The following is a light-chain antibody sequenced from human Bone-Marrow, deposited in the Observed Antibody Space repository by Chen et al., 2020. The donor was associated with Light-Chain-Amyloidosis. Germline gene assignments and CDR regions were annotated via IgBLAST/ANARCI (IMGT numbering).Light chain of an antibody. J-gene: IGKJ5*01. CDR1: HSLRHTTENNY. CDR3: MQALKSPIT. CDR2: LGS. V-gene: IGKV2-28*01. Sequence: MTHSPLSLPVTPGEPASTSCTSSHSLRHTTENNYLDWYLQKPGQSPQLLIYLGSNRASGVSDRGSGSGSGTAFTLKISRVEAEDVGVYYCMQALKSPITSGQGTRLDI.